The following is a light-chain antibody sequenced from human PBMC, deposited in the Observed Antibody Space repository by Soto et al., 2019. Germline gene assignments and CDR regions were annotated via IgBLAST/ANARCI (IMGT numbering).Light chain of an antibody. CDR2: GAS. J-gene: IGKJ1*01. Sequence: EIVLTQSPGSLSLSPGERATLSCRASQNVDSRFLAWYQQRPGQAPRLLIYGASRRATGIPDRFTGSGSGTDFTLTISGLEPEDFALYYCQQYDSSVTFGLGTKVEIK. V-gene: IGKV3-20*01. CDR1: QNVDSRF. CDR3: QQYDSSVT.